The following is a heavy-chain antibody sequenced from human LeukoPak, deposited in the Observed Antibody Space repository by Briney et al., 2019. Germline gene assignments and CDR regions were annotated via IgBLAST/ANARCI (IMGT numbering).Heavy chain of an antibody. Sequence: PGGSLRLSCAASGFTVSSTYMSWVRQAPGKGLEWVSTIYSGGSTFYADSVKGRFTISRDISKNTLYLQMNSLRAEDTAVYYCARGRGYSQSNWVDPWGQGTMVTVSA. V-gene: IGHV3-53*01. CDR3: ARGRGYSQSNWVDP. CDR2: IYSGGST. J-gene: IGHJ5*02. CDR1: GFTVSSTY. D-gene: IGHD5-18*01.